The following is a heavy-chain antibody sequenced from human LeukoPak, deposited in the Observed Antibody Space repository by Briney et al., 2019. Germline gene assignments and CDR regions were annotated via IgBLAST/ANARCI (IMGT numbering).Heavy chain of an antibody. CDR1: GFTFDDYG. CDR2: ISWNGGSI. D-gene: IGHD6-13*01. J-gene: IGHJ3*02. Sequence: GGSLRLSCAASGFTFDDYGMSWVRQAPGKGLEWVSGISWNGGSIGYADSVKGRFTISRDNAKNSLYLQMNSLRAEDMALYYCAKDSSSWYLDAFDIWGQGTMVTVSS. CDR3: AKDSSSWYLDAFDI. V-gene: IGHV3-9*03.